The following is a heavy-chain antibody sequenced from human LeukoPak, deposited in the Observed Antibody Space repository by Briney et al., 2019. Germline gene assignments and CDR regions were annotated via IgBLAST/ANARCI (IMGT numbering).Heavy chain of an antibody. CDR1: GFTFDDYG. CDR3: ARDHGVGASTDYGPWSDY. CDR2: INWNGGST. Sequence: GGSLRLSCAASGFTFDDYGMSWVRQAPGKGLEWVSGINWNGGSTGYADSVKGRFTISRDNAKNSLYLQMNSLRAEDTALYYCARDHGVGASTDYGPWSDYWGQGTLVTVSS. V-gene: IGHV3-20*04. J-gene: IGHJ4*02. D-gene: IGHD3-16*01.